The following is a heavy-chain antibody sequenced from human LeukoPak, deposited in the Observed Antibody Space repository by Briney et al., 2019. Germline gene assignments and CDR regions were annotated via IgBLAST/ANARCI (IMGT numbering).Heavy chain of an antibody. CDR2: IKQDGSEK. Sequence: GGSLRLSCAASGFTFSSYWMSWVRQAPGKGLEWVANIKQDGSEKYYVDSVKGRFTISRDNAKNSLYLQMNSLRAEDTAVYYCAKAGFGVRGVIIIGDYYGMDVWGQGTTVTVSS. V-gene: IGHV3-7*03. J-gene: IGHJ6*02. CDR3: AKAGFGVRGVIIIGDYYGMDV. CDR1: GFTFSSYW. D-gene: IGHD3-10*01.